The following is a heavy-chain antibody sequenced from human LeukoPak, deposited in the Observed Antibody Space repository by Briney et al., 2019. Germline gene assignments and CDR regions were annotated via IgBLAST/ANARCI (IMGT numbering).Heavy chain of an antibody. V-gene: IGHV4-4*02. CDR3: ARGPLWFGELSLDY. CDR1: GGSISSSNW. J-gene: IGHJ4*02. D-gene: IGHD3-10*01. Sequence: SETLSLTCAVSGGSISSSNWWSWVRQPPGKGLGWIGEIYHSGSTNYNPSLKSRVTISVDKSKNQFSLKLSSVTAADTAVYYCARGPLWFGELSLDYWGQGTLVTVSS. CDR2: IYHSGST.